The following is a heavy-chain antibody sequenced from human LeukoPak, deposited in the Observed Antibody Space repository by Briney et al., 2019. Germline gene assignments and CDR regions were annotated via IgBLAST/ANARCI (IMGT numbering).Heavy chain of an antibody. Sequence: PSETLSLTCTVSGGSISSYYWSWIRQPPGKGLEWIGYIYYSGSTNYNPPLKSRVTISLDTSNNQFSLKVSSVTAAYTAVYYCARGGWELPYWGQGTLVTVSS. CDR3: ARGGWELPY. CDR1: GGSISSYY. V-gene: IGHV4-59*08. CDR2: IYYSGST. D-gene: IGHD1-26*01. J-gene: IGHJ4*02.